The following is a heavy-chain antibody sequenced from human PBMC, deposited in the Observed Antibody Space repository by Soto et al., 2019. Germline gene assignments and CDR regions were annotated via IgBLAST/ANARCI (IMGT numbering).Heavy chain of an antibody. V-gene: IGHV3-30-3*01. D-gene: IGHD6-19*01. J-gene: IGHJ4*02. CDR1: GFTFSRYA. Sequence: GVLRLSCAASGFTFSRYAMHCVRQAPGKGLEWVAVISYDGSNKYYADSVKGRFTISRDNSKNTLYLQMNSLRAEDTAVYYCARDRRAGRIGVAVYGGVFDYWGQGTRVTVS. CDR2: ISYDGSNK. CDR3: ARDRRAGRIGVAVYGGVFDY.